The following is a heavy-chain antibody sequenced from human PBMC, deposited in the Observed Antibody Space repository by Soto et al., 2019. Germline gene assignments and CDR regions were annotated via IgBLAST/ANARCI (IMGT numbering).Heavy chain of an antibody. Sequence: PSETLSLTSTVSGASISGFYWSWIRKSAGKGLEWIGRIYATGTTDYNPSLKSRVMMSVDTPKKQFSLKLRSVIAADTAVYYCVRHGTKTLRDWFDPWGQGISVTVS. J-gene: IGHJ5*02. V-gene: IGHV4-4*07. CDR3: VRHGTKTLRDWFDP. CDR1: GASISGFY. D-gene: IGHD1-1*01. CDR2: IYATGTT.